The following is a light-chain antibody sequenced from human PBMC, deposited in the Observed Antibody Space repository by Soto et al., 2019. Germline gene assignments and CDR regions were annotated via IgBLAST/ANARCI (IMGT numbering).Light chain of an antibody. CDR2: GAA. V-gene: IGKV3D-15*01. CDR1: QSVSSN. J-gene: IGKJ3*01. Sequence: EIVMTQSPANLSVSPGERATLSCRASQSVSSNLAWYQQKPGQAPRFLIYGAATRATGITARFSGSGSGTEFTLTISSLQSEDFAAYYCQQYNNWPFTFGPGTKVDIK. CDR3: QQYNNWPFT.